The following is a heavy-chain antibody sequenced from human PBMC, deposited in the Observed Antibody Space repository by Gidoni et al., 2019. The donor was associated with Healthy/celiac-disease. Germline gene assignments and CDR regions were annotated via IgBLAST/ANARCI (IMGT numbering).Heavy chain of an antibody. D-gene: IGHD3-22*01. CDR2: ISGSGRST. J-gene: IGHJ3*02. CDR3: VSYYYDSSGYFGAFDI. CDR1: GFTLSGNA. V-gene: IGHV3-23*01. Sequence: EVQLLESGGGLVQPGGSLRLSCAASGFTLSGNARTWVRQAPGKGLEWVSAISGSGRSTYYAGSVRGRFTISRDNSKNTLYLQMNSLRAEDTAVYYCVSYYYDSSGYFGAFDIWGQGTMVTVSS.